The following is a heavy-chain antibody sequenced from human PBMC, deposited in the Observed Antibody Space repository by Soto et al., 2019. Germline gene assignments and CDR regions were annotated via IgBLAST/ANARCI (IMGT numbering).Heavy chain of an antibody. V-gene: IGHV4-4*08. CDR1: GGSISSYY. D-gene: IGHD2-15*01. Sequence: SETLSLTCTVSGGSISSYYWSWIRQPPGQGLEWIGYISNRGTPYYTPSLKSRVTISLDTSKNRFSLDMYSVTAADTAVYYCAREVIVVALSDAFDIWGQGTMVTVSS. J-gene: IGHJ3*02. CDR3: AREVIVVALSDAFDI. CDR2: ISNRGTP.